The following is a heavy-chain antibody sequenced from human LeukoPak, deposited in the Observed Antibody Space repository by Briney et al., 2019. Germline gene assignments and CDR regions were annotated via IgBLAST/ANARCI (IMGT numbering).Heavy chain of an antibody. CDR3: ARFDYGGNWNFDY. Sequence: PSETLSLTCAVYGGSFSGYYWSWIRQPPGKGLEWIGYIYYIGSSNYNPSLKSRVTMSVDTSKNQFSLKLSSVTAADTAVYYCARFDYGGNWNFDYWGQGTLVTVSS. J-gene: IGHJ4*02. CDR1: GGSFSGYY. V-gene: IGHV4-59*08. D-gene: IGHD4-23*01. CDR2: IYYIGSS.